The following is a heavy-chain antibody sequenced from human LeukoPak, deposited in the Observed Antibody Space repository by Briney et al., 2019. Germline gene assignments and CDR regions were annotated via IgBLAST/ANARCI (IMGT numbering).Heavy chain of an antibody. V-gene: IGHV5-51*01. CDR3: ARGGIDCSGGSCYLVWFDP. D-gene: IGHD2-15*01. Sequence: GESLKISCKGSGYSFTSYWIGWVRQMPGKGLEWMGIIYPGDSDTRYSPSFQRQVTISADKSISTAYLQWSSLKASDTAMYYCARGGIDCSGGSCYLVWFDPWGQGTLVTVSS. CDR2: IYPGDSDT. J-gene: IGHJ5*02. CDR1: GYSFTSYW.